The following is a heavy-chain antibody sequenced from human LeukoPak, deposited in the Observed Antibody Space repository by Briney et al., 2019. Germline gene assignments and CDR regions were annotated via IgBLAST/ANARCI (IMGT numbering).Heavy chain of an antibody. CDR3: ARDPSNTSGWYAWADY. CDR2: ISAYKGDT. V-gene: IGHV1-18*01. Sequence: GASVKVSSKASGFTFTRDGISWVRQAPGQGLEWMGWISAYKGDTKYAHKFQDRLTITTDTSTSTDYMELRSLRSDDTAVYYCARDPSNTSGWYAWADYWGQGTLVTVSS. J-gene: IGHJ4*02. D-gene: IGHD6-19*01. CDR1: GFTFTRDG.